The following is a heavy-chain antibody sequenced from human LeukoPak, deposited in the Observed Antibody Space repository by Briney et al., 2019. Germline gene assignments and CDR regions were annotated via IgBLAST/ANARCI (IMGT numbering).Heavy chain of an antibody. J-gene: IGHJ4*02. CDR1: GFTFSSYS. Sequence: HPGGSLRLSCAASGFTFSSYSMNWVRQAPGKGLEWVSYISSSSSTIYYADSVKGRFTISRDNAKNSLYLQMNSLRAEDTAVYYCAKHEGYSGYETDLDYWGQGTLVTVSS. V-gene: IGHV3-48*01. CDR3: AKHEGYSGYETDLDY. D-gene: IGHD5-12*01. CDR2: ISSSSSTI.